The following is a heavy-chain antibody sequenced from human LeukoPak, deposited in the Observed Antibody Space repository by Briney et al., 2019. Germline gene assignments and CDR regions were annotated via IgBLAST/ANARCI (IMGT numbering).Heavy chain of an antibody. D-gene: IGHD6-13*01. V-gene: IGHV1-8*01. J-gene: IGHJ6*02. CDR1: GYTFTSYD. CDR3: ASAYSSSQEGGMDV. CDR2: VNPNSGNT. Sequence: ASVKVSCKASGYTFTSYDINWVRQATGQGLEWMGWVNPNSGNTGYAQKFQGRVTMTRNTSISTAYMELSSLRSEDTAVYYCASAYSSSQEGGMDVWGQGTTVTVSS.